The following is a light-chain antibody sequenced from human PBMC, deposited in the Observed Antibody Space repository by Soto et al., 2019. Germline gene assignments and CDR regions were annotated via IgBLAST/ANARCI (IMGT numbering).Light chain of an antibody. Sequence: QSVLTQPASVSGSPGQSITISCTGTSRDVGSYNLVSWYQQHPGNAPKLIIYEGTKRPSGVSYRFSGSKSGNTASLTISELQEEDEGDYHCCSFAGSSTYVFGTGTKVTVL. J-gene: IGLJ1*01. CDR2: EGT. V-gene: IGLV2-23*01. CDR3: CSFAGSSTYV. CDR1: SRDVGSYNL.